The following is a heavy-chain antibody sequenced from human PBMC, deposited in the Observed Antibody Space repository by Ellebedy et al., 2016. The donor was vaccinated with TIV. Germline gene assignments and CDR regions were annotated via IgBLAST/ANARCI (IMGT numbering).Heavy chain of an antibody. Sequence: AASVKVSCKASGGTFSSYAISWVRQAPGQGLEWMGGIIPIFGTANYAQKFQGRVTITADESTSTAYMELSSLRSEDTAVYYCAREEPYGSGSPDYYYYGMDVWGQGTTVTVSS. CDR2: IIPIFGTA. CDR3: AREEPYGSGSPDYYYYGMDV. J-gene: IGHJ6*02. CDR1: GGTFSSYA. V-gene: IGHV1-69*13. D-gene: IGHD3-10*01.